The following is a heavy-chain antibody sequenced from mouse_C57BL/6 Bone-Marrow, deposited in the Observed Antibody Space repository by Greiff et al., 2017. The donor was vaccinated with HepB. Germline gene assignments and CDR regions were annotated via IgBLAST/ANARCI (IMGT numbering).Heavy chain of an antibody. CDR3: ARHEGAGSNYFAWFAY. V-gene: IGHV1-62-2*01. Sequence: QVQLKQSGAELVKPGASVKLSCKASGYTFTEYTIHWVKQRSGQGLEWIGWFYPGSGSIKYNEKFKDKATLTADKSSSTVYMELSSLTSEDSAVYFCARHEGAGSNYFAWFAYWGQGTLVTVSA. CDR1: GYTFTEYT. D-gene: IGHD2-5*01. CDR2: FYPGSGSI. J-gene: IGHJ3*01.